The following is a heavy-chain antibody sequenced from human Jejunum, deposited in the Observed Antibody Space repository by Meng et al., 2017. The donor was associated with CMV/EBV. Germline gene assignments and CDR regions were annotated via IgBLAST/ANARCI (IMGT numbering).Heavy chain of an antibody. CDR1: RFTFRNYA. Sequence: LSFPAPRFTFRNYAMSWVRQTPGKGLEWVSGIGASGGSTYYADSVKGRFTISRDNINNILYLQMHSLRADDTAVYYCARGAPWTDYDYWGQGTLVTVSS. D-gene: IGHD3/OR15-3a*01. CDR2: IGASGGST. V-gene: IGHV3-23*01. J-gene: IGHJ4*02. CDR3: ARGAPWTDYDY.